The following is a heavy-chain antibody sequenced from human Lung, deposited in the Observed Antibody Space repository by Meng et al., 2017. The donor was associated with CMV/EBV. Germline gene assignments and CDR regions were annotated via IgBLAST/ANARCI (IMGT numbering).Heavy chain of an antibody. Sequence: FPFSRYAMHWVRQALGKGLEWVAVISYDGSNKYYADSVKGRFTISRDNSKNTLYLQMNSLRAEDTAVYYCARAASSIAARTRVDWFDPWGQGTLVTVSS. J-gene: IGHJ5*02. V-gene: IGHV3-30-3*01. CDR3: ARAASSIAARTRVDWFDP. CDR1: FPFSRYA. D-gene: IGHD6-6*01. CDR2: ISYDGSNK.